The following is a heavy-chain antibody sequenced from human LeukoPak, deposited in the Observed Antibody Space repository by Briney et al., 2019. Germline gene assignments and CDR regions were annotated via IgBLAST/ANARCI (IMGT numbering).Heavy chain of an antibody. D-gene: IGHD2-15*01. Sequence: GGSLRLSCAASGFTFDDYAMHWVRQAPGKGLEWVSLISGDGGSTYYADSVKGRFTISRDNSKNSLYLQMNSLRTEDTALYYCAKERYCSGGSCCTGYYGMDVWGQGTTVTVSS. CDR3: AKERYCSGGSCCTGYYGMDV. CDR2: ISGDGGST. CDR1: GFTFDDYA. J-gene: IGHJ6*02. V-gene: IGHV3-43*02.